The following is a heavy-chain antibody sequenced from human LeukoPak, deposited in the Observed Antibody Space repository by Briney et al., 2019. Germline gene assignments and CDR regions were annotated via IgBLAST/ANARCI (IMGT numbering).Heavy chain of an antibody. V-gene: IGHV4-38-2*01. CDR1: GYSISNDYY. J-gene: IGHJ5*02. CDR2: IYHSGGS. D-gene: IGHD1-1*01. CDR3: AKAGTTGIHHWFDP. Sequence: PSETLSLTCVVSGYSISNDYYWGWLRQPPGKGLEWIGNIYHSGGSYYNPSLKSRVTILVDTSKNQFYLKLSPVTAADTAVYYCAKAGTTGIHHWFDPWGQGNLVTVSS.